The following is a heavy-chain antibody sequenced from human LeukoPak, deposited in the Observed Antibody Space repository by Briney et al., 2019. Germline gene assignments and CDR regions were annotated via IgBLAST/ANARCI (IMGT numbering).Heavy chain of an antibody. J-gene: IGHJ3*02. Sequence: ASVKVSCKASGYTFASYGISWVRQAPGQGLEWMGWISTYNGNTNYAQKLQGRVTMTTDTSTSTAYMELRSLRSDDTAVYYCARDMDGSGYDAFDIWGQGTMVTVSS. CDR2: ISTYNGNT. D-gene: IGHD3-10*01. V-gene: IGHV1-18*01. CDR3: ARDMDGSGYDAFDI. CDR1: GYTFASYG.